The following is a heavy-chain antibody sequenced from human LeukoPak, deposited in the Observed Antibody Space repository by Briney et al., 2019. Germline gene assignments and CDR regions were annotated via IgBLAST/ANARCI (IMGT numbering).Heavy chain of an antibody. CDR2: VDPTDSYT. CDR1: GYSFTNYW. D-gene: IGHD6-6*01. V-gene: IGHV5-10-1*01. Sequence: GESLKISCKGSGYSFTNYWISWVRQMPGKGLEWMGRVDPTDSYTNYSPSFQGHVTISTDKSISTAFLQWSSLKASDTAIYYCARRGSSAEWFDPLGPGNPGHRLL. J-gene: IGHJ5*02. CDR3: ARRGSSAEWFDP.